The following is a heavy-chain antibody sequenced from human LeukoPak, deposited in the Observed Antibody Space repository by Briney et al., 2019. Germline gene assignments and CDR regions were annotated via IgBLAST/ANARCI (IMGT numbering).Heavy chain of an antibody. CDR3: ARRADHYDSSCYQH. D-gene: IGHD3-22*01. J-gene: IGHJ4*02. CDR1: GYTFTSYD. Sequence: PEASVKLSCKASGYTFTSYDINWVRQATGQGLEWMGWMNPNSGNTGYAQKFQGRVTMTRDTSISTAYMELSSLRSEDSAVYFCARRADHYDSSCYQHWGQGTLVTVSS. V-gene: IGHV1-8*01. CDR2: MNPNSGNT.